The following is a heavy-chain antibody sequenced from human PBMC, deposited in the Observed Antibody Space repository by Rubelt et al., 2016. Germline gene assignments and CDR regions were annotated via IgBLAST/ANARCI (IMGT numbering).Heavy chain of an antibody. V-gene: IGHV4-59*01. CDR3: ARGGDGYNYDWYFDL. CDR2: IYYSGST. J-gene: IGHJ2*01. Sequence: QVQLQESGPGLVKPSETLSLTCTVSGGSISSYYWSWIRQPPGKGLEWIGDIYYSGSTNYNPSVRGRGTISVDPSKNQFSLRLSSVTAADTAGEYCARGGDGYNYDWYFDLWGRGTLVTVSS. CDR1: GGSISSYY. D-gene: IGHD5-24*01.